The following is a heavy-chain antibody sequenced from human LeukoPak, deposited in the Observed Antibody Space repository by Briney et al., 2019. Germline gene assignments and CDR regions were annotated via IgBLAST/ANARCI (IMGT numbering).Heavy chain of an antibody. J-gene: IGHJ4*02. V-gene: IGHV4-59*01. CDR3: ARERVYYDSSGYYSYFDY. CDR2: IYYSGST. Sequence: TSETLSLTCTVSGGSISSYYWSWIRQPPGKGLEWIGDIYYSGSTNYNPSLKSRVTISVDTSKNQFSLKLSSVTAADTAVYYCARERVYYDSSGYYSYFDYWGQGTLVTVSS. D-gene: IGHD3-22*01. CDR1: GGSISSYY.